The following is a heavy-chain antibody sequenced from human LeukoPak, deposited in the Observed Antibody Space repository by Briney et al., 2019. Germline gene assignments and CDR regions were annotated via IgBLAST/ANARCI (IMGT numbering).Heavy chain of an antibody. CDR2: ISGSGGST. CDR1: GFTCSSYA. V-gene: IGHV3-23*01. CDR3: AKDGDYGDYDLVDY. Sequence: GGSLRLSCAASGFTCSSYAMSRVRQAPGEGPEWVSAISGSGGSTYYADSVKGRFTISRDNSKNTLYLLMNSLRAEDTAVYYCAKDGDYGDYDLVDYWGQGTLVTVSS. D-gene: IGHD4-17*01. J-gene: IGHJ4*02.